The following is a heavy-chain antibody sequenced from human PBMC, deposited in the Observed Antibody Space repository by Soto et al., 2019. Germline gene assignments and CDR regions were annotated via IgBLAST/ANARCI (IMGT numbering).Heavy chain of an antibody. V-gene: IGHV3-23*01. CDR3: AKGRGLYSGYDYYFDY. J-gene: IGHJ4*02. CDR1: GFTFSSYA. CDR2: ISGSGGST. Sequence: GGSLRLSCAASGFTFSSYAMSWVRQAPGKGLEWVSAISGSGGSTYYADSVRGRFTISRDNSKSTLYLQMNSLRAEDTAVYYCAKGRGLYSGYDYYFDYWGQGTLVTVSS. D-gene: IGHD5-12*01.